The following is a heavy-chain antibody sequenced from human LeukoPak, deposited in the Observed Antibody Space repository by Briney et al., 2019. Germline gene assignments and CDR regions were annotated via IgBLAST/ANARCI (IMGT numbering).Heavy chain of an antibody. D-gene: IGHD3-10*01. CDR1: GGSISSHY. CDR3: ARGSGQWGFDS. Sequence: SETLSLTCTVSGGSISSHYWSWLRQPPGKKLEWMGYIYYSGSTNYNPSLRSRVTISVDSSKNHFSLKLSSVTAADTAVYYCARGSGQWGFDSWGQGTLVTVSS. V-gene: IGHV4-59*11. CDR2: IYYSGST. J-gene: IGHJ4*02.